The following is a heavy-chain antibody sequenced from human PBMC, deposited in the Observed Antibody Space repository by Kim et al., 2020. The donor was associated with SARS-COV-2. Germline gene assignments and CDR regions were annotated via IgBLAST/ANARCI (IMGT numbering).Heavy chain of an antibody. CDR3: ARRIYYPRDADTAMAYGMGHWYFDL. D-gene: IGHD5-18*01. J-gene: IGHJ2*01. CDR1: GFTVSSTY. Sequence: GGSLRLSCAASGFTVSSTYMNWVRQTPGKGLEWVSVIYSGGSTYYADSVRGRFTISRDNSKNTLYLQMNSLRAEDTAVYYCARRIYYPRDADTAMAYGMGHWYFDLWGRGTLVTVSS. V-gene: IGHV3-66*04. CDR2: IYSGGST.